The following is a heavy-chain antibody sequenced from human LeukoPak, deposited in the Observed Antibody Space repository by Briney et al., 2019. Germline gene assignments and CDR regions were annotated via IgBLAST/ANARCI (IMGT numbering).Heavy chain of an antibody. J-gene: IGHJ4*02. CDR1: GYTFSSYA. CDR3: ATLGGDDFWSGYSDY. D-gene: IGHD3-3*01. V-gene: IGHV1-3*04. CDR2: INTGNGNT. Sequence: GASVKVSCKASGYTFSSYAMHWVRQAPRQRLEWMGWINTGNGNTKYSQKLQGRVTITRDTSASTAYMELSSLRSEDTAVYYCATLGGDDFWSGYSDYWGQGTLVTVSS.